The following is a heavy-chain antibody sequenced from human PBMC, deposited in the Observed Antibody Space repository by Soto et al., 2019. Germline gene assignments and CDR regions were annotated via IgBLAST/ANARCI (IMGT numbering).Heavy chain of an antibody. CDR3: AKGLGELSPESYDY. J-gene: IGHJ4*02. Sequence: QVQLVESGGGVVQPGRSLRLSCAASGFTFSYYAMHWVRKAPGKGLEWVAVISYDGNDKYYADSVRGRFTISRDNSKNTLNLKMNSLRADDTAVYYCAKGLGELSPESYDYWGQGIVITVAS. D-gene: IGHD3-16*02. CDR2: ISYDGNDK. CDR1: GFTFSYYA. V-gene: IGHV3-30*18.